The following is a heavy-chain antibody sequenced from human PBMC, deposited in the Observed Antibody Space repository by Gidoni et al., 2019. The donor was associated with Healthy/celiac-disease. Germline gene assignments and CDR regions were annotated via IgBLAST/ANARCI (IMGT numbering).Heavy chain of an antibody. V-gene: IGHV3-7*03. CDR3: ARDGAMVNYYGMDV. Sequence: VQLVESGGGWVQPGGSLRLSCAASGFTCSSYWMSWVRQAPGKGLEWVANIKQDGSEKYYVDSVKGRFTISRDNAKNSLYLQMNSLRAEDTAVYYCARDGAMVNYYGMDVWGQGTTVTVSS. CDR1: GFTCSSYW. J-gene: IGHJ6*02. D-gene: IGHD5-18*01. CDR2: IKQDGSEK.